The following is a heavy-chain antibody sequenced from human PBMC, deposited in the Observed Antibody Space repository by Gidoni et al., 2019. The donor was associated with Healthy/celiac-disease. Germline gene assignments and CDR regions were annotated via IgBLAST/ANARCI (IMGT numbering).Heavy chain of an antibody. CDR3: ARVSAAGTGYYFDY. D-gene: IGHD6-13*01. CDR2: IWYDGSNK. V-gene: IGHV3-33*01. J-gene: IGHJ4*02. Sequence: APGKGLEWVAVIWYDGSNKYYADSVKGRFTISRDNSKTTLYLQMNSLRAEDTAVYYCARVSAAGTGYYFDYWGQGTLVTVSS.